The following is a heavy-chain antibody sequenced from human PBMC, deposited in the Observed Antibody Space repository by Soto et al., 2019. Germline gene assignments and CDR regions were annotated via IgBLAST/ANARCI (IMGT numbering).Heavy chain of an antibody. Sequence: SETLSLTCTVSGGSISSYYWSWIRQPPGKGLEWIGYIYYSGSTNYNPSLKSRVTISVDTSKNQFSLKLSSVTAADTAVYYCAKQESKGGWFGKSTPKKTWFDPWGQETLVTVSS. J-gene: IGHJ5*02. CDR1: GGSISSYY. V-gene: IGHV4-59*08. D-gene: IGHD3-10*01. CDR2: IYYSGST. CDR3: AKQESKGGWFGKSTPKKTWFDP.